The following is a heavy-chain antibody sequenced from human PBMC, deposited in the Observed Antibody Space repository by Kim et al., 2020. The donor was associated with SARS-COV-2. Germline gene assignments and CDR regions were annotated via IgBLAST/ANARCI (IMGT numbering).Heavy chain of an antibody. V-gene: IGHV4-39*01. CDR2: IYYSGNT. D-gene: IGHD6-19*01. J-gene: IGHJ4*02. Sequence: SETLSLTCTVSGGSISSSSYYWGWIRQPPGKGLEWIGSIYYSGNTYYNPSLKSRVTISVDTSKNQFSLKLSSVTAADTAVYYCASHGYPVAGLGFDYWGQGTLVTVSS. CDR3: ASHGYPVAGLGFDY. CDR1: GGSISSSSYY.